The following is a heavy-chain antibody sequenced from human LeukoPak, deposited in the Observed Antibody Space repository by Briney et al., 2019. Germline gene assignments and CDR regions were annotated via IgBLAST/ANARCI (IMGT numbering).Heavy chain of an antibody. D-gene: IGHD6-13*01. CDR2: IYYSGST. V-gene: IGHV4-59*08. J-gene: IGHJ6*02. CDR1: GGSISGYY. CDR3: ARPGIAAAGPQGYGMDV. Sequence: SETLSLTCSVSGGSISGYYWSWIRQPPGKGLEYIGYIYYSGSTSYNPSLKSRVTISVDTSKNQFSLKLSSVTAADTAVYYCARPGIAAAGPQGYGMDVWGQGTTVTVSS.